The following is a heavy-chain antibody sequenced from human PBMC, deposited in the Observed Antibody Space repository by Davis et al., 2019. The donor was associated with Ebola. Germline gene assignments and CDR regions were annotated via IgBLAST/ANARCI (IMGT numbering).Heavy chain of an antibody. CDR1: GFTFSNFW. Sequence: GGSLRLSCTASGFTFSNFWMSWVRQAPGKGLEWVGNIKKDGSDKYYVDSVKGRFTISRDNAKNSLYLQMNSLRAEDTAVYYCVTTAYRYCSAGSCYLFDYWGQGTLVTVSS. J-gene: IGHJ4*02. CDR3: VTTAYRYCSAGSCYLFDY. D-gene: IGHD2-15*01. V-gene: IGHV3-7*03. CDR2: IKKDGSDK.